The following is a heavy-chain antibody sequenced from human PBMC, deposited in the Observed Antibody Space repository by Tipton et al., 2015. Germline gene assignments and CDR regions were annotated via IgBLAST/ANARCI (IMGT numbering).Heavy chain of an antibody. CDR3: ARDLEHGMDV. D-gene: IGHD5-24*01. CDR2: ISYSGST. J-gene: IGHJ6*02. V-gene: IGHV4-61*01. Sequence: TLSLTCTVSGASLSGGTYYWSWIRQPPGKGLEWIGYISYSGSTHYNPSFKSRVAISVDTSKNQFSLTLNSVTAADTAVYYCARDLEHGMDVWGQGTTVTVSS. CDR1: GASLSGGTYY.